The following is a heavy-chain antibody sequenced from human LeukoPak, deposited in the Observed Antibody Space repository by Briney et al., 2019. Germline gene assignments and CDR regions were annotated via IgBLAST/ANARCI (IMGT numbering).Heavy chain of an antibody. CDR1: GLTFSSSW. D-gene: IGHD5-18*01. J-gene: IGHJ4*02. V-gene: IGHV3-7*01. CDR2: INPDGNKK. Sequence: GGSLRLSCAVSGLTFSSSWMDWVRQAPGKGLEWVASINPDGNKKYSADSVKGRITISRDNAENSLYLQTNSLRVEDTAFYYCARDLAYSRLDYWGQGMLVTVSS. CDR3: ARDLAYSRLDY.